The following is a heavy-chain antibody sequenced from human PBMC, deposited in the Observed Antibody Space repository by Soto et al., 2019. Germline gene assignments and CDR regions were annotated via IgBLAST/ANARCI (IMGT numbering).Heavy chain of an antibody. CDR2: IIPILGTA. Sequence: QVQLVQSGAEVKKPGSSVKVSCKASGGSFSSYAFSWVRQAPGQGLEWMGRIIPILGTANYAQKFQGRVTITADKSTSTAYMELSSLRSEDTAVYYCARETVYSSTSDYWGQGTLVTVSS. J-gene: IGHJ4*02. D-gene: IGHD6-13*01. V-gene: IGHV1-69*08. CDR1: GGSFSSYA. CDR3: ARETVYSSTSDY.